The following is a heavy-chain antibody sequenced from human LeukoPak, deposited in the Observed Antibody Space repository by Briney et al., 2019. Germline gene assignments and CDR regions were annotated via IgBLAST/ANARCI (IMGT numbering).Heavy chain of an antibody. Sequence: ASVKVSCKASGYTFTGYYMHWVRQAPGQGLEWMGWINPNSGGTNYQGRVTMTRDTSIGTAYMELSRLRSDDTAVYYCARLVVVTASTTPIDYWGQGTLVTVSS. D-gene: IGHD2-21*02. V-gene: IGHV1-2*02. CDR1: GYTFTGYY. CDR2: INPNSGGT. CDR3: ARLVVVTASTTPIDY. J-gene: IGHJ4*02.